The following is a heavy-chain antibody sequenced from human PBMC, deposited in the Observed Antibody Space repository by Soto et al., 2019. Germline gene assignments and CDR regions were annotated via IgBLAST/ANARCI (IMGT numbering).Heavy chain of an antibody. CDR3: AKDVIAAASYYGMDV. V-gene: IGHV3-43*01. CDR2: ISWDGGST. CDR1: GFTFDDYT. J-gene: IGHJ6*02. D-gene: IGHD6-13*01. Sequence: GSLRLSCAASGFTFDDYTMHWVRQAPGKGLEWVSLISWDGGSTYYADSVKGRFTISRDNSKNSLYLQMNSLRTEDTALYYCAKDVIAAASYYGMDVWGQGTTVTVSS.